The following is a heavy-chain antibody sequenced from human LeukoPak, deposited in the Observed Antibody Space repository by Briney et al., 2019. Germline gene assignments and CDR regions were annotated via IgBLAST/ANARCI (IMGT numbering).Heavy chain of an antibody. CDR2: ISWNSGSI. CDR1: GFTFDDYA. CDR3: ARAGGYWFDP. J-gene: IGHJ5*02. D-gene: IGHD4-23*01. Sequence: GRSLRLSCAASGFTFDDYAMHWVRQAPGKGLEWVSGISWNSGSIGYADSVKGRFTISRDNAKNSLYLQMNSLRAEDTALYYCARAGGYWFDPWGQGTLVTVSS. V-gene: IGHV3-9*01.